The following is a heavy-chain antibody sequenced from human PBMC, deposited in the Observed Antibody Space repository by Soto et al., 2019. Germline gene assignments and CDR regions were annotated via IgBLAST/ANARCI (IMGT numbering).Heavy chain of an antibody. CDR2: IYYSGST. J-gene: IGHJ2*01. Sequence: QVQLQESGPGLVKPSETLSLTCTVSGGSISSYYWSWIRQPPGKGLEWIGYIYYSGSTNYNPSLKSRVTISVDTSKNQFSLKLSSVTAADTAVYYCARVGVPYYYDSSGYVNWYFDLWGRGTLVTVSS. CDR1: GGSISSYY. V-gene: IGHV4-59*01. CDR3: ARVGVPYYYDSSGYVNWYFDL. D-gene: IGHD3-22*01.